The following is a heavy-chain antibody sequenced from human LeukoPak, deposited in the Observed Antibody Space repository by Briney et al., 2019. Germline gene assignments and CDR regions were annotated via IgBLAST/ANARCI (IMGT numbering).Heavy chain of an antibody. J-gene: IGHJ5*02. Sequence: SETLSLTCTVSGSSISSYYWSWIRQPPGKGLEWIGYIYYSGSTNYNPSLKSRVTISVDTSKNQFSLKLSSVTAADTAVYYCARVETVLWFGELDHPMNWFDPWGQGTLVTVSS. CDR1: GSSISSYY. D-gene: IGHD3-10*01. CDR2: IYYSGST. V-gene: IGHV4-59*01. CDR3: ARVETVLWFGELDHPMNWFDP.